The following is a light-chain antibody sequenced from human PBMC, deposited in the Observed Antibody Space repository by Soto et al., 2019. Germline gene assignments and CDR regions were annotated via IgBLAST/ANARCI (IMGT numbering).Light chain of an antibody. CDR3: ASHTTTNYRV. Sequence: QSALTQPASVSGSPGQSIAISCTGTSSDVGAYDYVSWYQQHPDRAPRLVIYEVSNRPSGVSNRFSGSKSVNTATLTISGIQDEFEDDYYCASHTTTNYRVFGTGTKVKVL. CDR1: SSDVGAYDY. J-gene: IGLJ1*01. CDR2: EVS. V-gene: IGLV2-14*03.